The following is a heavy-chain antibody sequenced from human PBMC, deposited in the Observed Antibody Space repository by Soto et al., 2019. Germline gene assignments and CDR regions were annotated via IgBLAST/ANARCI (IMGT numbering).Heavy chain of an antibody. CDR3: ARDRARRTSYGDYRDYYYGMDV. CDR1: GFTFSSYA. V-gene: IGHV3-30-3*01. D-gene: IGHD4-17*01. CDR2: ISYDGSNK. J-gene: IGHJ6*02. Sequence: AGGSLRLSCAASGFTFSSYAMHWVRQAPGKGLEWVAVISYDGSNKYYADSVKGRFTISRDNSKNTLYLQMNSLRAEDTAVYYCARDRARRTSYGDYRDYYYGMDVWGQGTTVTVSS.